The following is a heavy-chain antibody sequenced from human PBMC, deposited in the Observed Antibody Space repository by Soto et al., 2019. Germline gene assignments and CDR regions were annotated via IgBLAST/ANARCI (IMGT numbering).Heavy chain of an antibody. J-gene: IGHJ3*02. CDR2: IYWDDDK. D-gene: IGHD6-6*01. CDR3: AHIAGIAARRSDAFDI. V-gene: IGHV2-5*02. Sequence: GSGPTLVNPTQTLTLTCTFSGFSLSTSGVGVGWIRQPPGKALEWLALIYWDDDKRYSPSLKSRLTITKDTSKNQVVLTMTNMDPVDTATYYCAHIAGIAARRSDAFDIWGQGTMVTVSS. CDR1: GFSLSTSGVG.